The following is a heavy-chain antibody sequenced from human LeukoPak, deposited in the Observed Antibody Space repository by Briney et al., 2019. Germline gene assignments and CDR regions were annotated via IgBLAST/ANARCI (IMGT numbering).Heavy chain of an antibody. CDR1: GFTFSHYG. CDR3: ARARNNYDSSTYSALDY. D-gene: IGHD3-22*01. J-gene: IGHJ4*02. V-gene: IGHV3-30*03. CDR2: ISHDGSHK. Sequence: PGRSLRLSCAASGFTFSHYGMHWVRQAPGKGLDWVAVISHDGSHKYYADSVKGRFTISRDDSKNTLYLQMNSLRGDDTAVYYCARARNNYDSSTYSALDYWGQGTLVTVSS.